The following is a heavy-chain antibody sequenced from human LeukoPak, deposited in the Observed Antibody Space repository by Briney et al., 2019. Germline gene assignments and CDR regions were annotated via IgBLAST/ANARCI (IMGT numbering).Heavy chain of an antibody. CDR1: GFTFSNYD. D-gene: IGHD5-24*01. V-gene: IGHV3-21*01. Sequence: GGSLRLSCAASGFTFSNYDMHWVRQAPGKGLEWVSAISSSSSYIYYADSIKGRFTISRDNAENSPYLQMNSLRAVDTAVYFCARGEEKATITALDSWGQGTLVTVSS. CDR3: ARGEEKATITALDS. J-gene: IGHJ4*02. CDR2: ISSSSSYI.